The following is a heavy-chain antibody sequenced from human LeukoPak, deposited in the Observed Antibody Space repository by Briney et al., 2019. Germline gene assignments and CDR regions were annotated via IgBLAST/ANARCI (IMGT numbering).Heavy chain of an antibody. CDR2: ISGSGVST. CDR1: GFTFSSYA. V-gene: IGHV3-23*01. CDR3: AKVRNCGGDCYEN. J-gene: IGHJ4*02. D-gene: IGHD2-21*02. Sequence: GGSLRLSCAASGFTFSSYAMSWVRQAPGKGLEWVSGISGSGVSTYYADSVKGRFTISRDNSKSTLYLQMNSLRAEDTAVYYCAKVRNCGGDCYENWGQGTLVTVSS.